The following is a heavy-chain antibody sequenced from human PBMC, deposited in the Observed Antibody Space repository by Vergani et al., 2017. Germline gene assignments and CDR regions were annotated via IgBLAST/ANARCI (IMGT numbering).Heavy chain of an antibody. CDR1: GYTFTSYY. V-gene: IGHV1-46*01. Sequence: QVQLVQSGAEVKKPGASVKVSCKASGYTFTSYYMHWVRQAPGQGLEWMGIINPSGGSTSYAQKLQGRVTMTRDTSTSTVYMELSSLRSEDTAVYYCARDKGIAVAGTPFDYWGQGTLVTVSS. CDR3: ARDKGIAVAGTPFDY. CDR2: INPSGGST. J-gene: IGHJ4*02. D-gene: IGHD6-19*01.